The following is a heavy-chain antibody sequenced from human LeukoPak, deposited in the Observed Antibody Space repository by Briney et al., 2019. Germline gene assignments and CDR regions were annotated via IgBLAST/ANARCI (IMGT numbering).Heavy chain of an antibody. J-gene: IGHJ4*02. CDR3: ARGAHGPQKKGFRDY. CDR1: GGSISSSSYY. CDR2: IYYSGNT. V-gene: IGHV4-39*01. Sequence: PSETLSLTCTVSGGSISSSSYYWGWIRQPPGKGLEWIGSIYYSGNTYYNPSLKSRVTISVDTSKNQFSLKLSSVTAADTAVYYCARGAHGPQKKGFRDYWGQGTLVTVSS.